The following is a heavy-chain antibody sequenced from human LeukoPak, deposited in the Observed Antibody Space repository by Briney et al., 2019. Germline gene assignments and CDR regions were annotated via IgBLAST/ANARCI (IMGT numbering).Heavy chain of an antibody. J-gene: IGHJ4*02. CDR2: ISSSSSYI. CDR3: ARDNLADTAMANFDY. V-gene: IGHV3-21*01. CDR1: GFTFSSYS. D-gene: IGHD5-18*01. Sequence: GGSLRLSCAASGFTFSSYSMNWVRQAPGKGLEWVSSISSSSSYIYYADSLKGRFTISRDNAKNSLYLQMNSLRAEDTAVYYCARDNLADTAMANFDYWGQGTLVTVSS.